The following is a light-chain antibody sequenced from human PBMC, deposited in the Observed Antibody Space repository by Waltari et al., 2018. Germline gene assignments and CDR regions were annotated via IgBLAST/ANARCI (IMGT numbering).Light chain of an antibody. J-gene: IGLJ3*02. CDR3: FLASGGARV. CDR2: DIS. Sequence: QAVVTQEPSLTVSPGGTVTLACGSSAGVVTSSHIPYWCQQTPGHAPRTLIYDISNKHSWTPARFSGSLLGGKAALTLSGALPEDEADYYCFLASGGARVFGGGTKLTVL. CDR1: AGVVTSSHI. V-gene: IGLV7-46*01.